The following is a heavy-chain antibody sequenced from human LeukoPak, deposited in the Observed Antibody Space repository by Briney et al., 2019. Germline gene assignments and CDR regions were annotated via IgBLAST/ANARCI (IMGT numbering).Heavy chain of an antibody. V-gene: IGHV3-30*18. CDR1: GFTFSSYG. J-gene: IGHJ6*02. CDR2: ISYDGSNK. CDR3: AEDTVRRLFYGMDV. Sequence: GGSLRLSCAASGFTFSSYGMHWVRQAPGKGLEWVAVISYDGSNKYYADSVKGRFTISRDNSKNTLYLQMNSLRAEDTAVYYCAEDTVRRLFYGMDVWGQGTTVTVSS. D-gene: IGHD6-6*01.